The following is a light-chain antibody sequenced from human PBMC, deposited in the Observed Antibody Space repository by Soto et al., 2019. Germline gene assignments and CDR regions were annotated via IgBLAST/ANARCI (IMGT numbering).Light chain of an antibody. J-gene: IGKJ4*01. V-gene: IGKV3-15*01. CDR3: QQYNDWPPLT. CDR2: GAS. Sequence: EIGMTQSPATLSVSPGERATLSCRASQSVSSNLAWYQQKPGQTPRLLVYGASTRATGVPVRFSGSGSGTEFNLTISSLQSEDFAVYYCQQYNDWPPLTFGGGTKVEIK. CDR1: QSVSSN.